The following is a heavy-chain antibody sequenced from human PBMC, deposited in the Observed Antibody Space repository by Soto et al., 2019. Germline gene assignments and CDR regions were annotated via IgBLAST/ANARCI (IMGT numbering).Heavy chain of an antibody. J-gene: IGHJ4*02. CDR3: ARVSVRFLEWLGSEG. Sequence: QVQLVQSGAEVKKPGSSVKVSCKASGGTFSSYAISWVRQAPGQGLEWMGGIIPIFGTANYAQKFQGRVTITADESTSTAYMGLSSLRSEDTAVYYCARVSVRFLEWLGSEGWGQGTLVTVSS. V-gene: IGHV1-69*12. CDR2: IIPIFGTA. CDR1: GGTFSSYA. D-gene: IGHD3-3*01.